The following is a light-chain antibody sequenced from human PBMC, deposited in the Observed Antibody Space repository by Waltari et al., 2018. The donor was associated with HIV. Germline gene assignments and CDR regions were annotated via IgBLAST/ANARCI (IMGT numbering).Light chain of an antibody. V-gene: IGLV2-11*01. CDR2: DVS. CDR1: SRDVGAYNY. J-gene: IGLJ2*01. Sequence: QSALTQPRSVSGSPGQSVTISCTGTSRDVGAYNYVSWYQQHPGKAPKVIISDVSKRPSGVPDRFSGSKSGTSASLAISGLRSEDEADYYCAAWDDSLSPHVVFGAGTKLTVL. CDR3: AAWDDSLSPHVV.